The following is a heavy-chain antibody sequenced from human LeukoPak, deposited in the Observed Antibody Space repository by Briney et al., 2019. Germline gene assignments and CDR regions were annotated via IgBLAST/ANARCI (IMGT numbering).Heavy chain of an antibody. CDR3: ARDYYGEGSPTAFDI. CDR2: IYYSGST. J-gene: IGHJ3*02. CDR1: GGSISSGDYY. D-gene: IGHD3-16*01. V-gene: IGHV4-30-4*01. Sequence: SQTLSLTCTVSGGSISSGDYYWSWIRQPPGKGLEWIGYIYYSGSTYYNPSLKSRVTISVDTSKNQFSLKLSSVTAADTAVYYCARDYYGEGSPTAFDIWGQGTMVTVSS.